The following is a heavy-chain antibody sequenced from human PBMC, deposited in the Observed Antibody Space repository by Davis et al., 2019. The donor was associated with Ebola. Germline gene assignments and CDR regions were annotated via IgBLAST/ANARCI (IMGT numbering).Heavy chain of an antibody. J-gene: IGHJ4*02. V-gene: IGHV3-9*01. CDR1: GFTFDDYA. CDR2: ISWNSGSI. D-gene: IGHD2-2*01. Sequence: GGSLRLSCAASGFTFDDYAMHWVRQAPGKGLEWVSGISWNSGSIGYADSVKGRFTISRDNAKNSLYLQMNSLRAEDTALYYCAKDILVVVGSYFDYWGQGTLVTVSS. CDR3: AKDILVVVGSYFDY.